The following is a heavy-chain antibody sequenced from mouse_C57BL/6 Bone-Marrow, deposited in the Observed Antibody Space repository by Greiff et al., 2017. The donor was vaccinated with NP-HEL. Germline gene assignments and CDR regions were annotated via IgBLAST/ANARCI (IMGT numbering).Heavy chain of an antibody. CDR1: GYTFTSSW. D-gene: IGHD3-2*02. CDR3: ARTAQATFYAMDY. V-gene: IGHV1-59*01. Sequence: VQLQQPGAELVRPGTSVKLSCKASGYTFTSSWMHWVKQRPGQGLEWIGVIDPSDSYTNYNQKFKGKATLTVDTSSSTAYMQLSSLTSEDSAVYYCARTAQATFYAMDYWGQGTSVTVSS. CDR2: IDPSDSYT. J-gene: IGHJ4*01.